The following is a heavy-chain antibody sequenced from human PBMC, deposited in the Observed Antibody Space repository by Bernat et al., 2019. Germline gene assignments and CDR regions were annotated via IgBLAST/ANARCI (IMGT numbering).Heavy chain of an antibody. D-gene: IGHD2-2*01. CDR2: INPNSGGA. Sequence: QVQLVQSGAEVKKPGASVKVSCKASGYSLSDNYMHWVRQAPGQGPEWMGRINPNSGGANYAQKFQGRVTMTRDTSINRAYMELSGLTSDDTAVYYCAGWGGVGHCSRTSCYDGPLGFWGRGTLVTVSS. CDR1: GYSLSDNY. V-gene: IGHV1-2*06. J-gene: IGHJ4*02. CDR3: AGWGGVGHCSRTSCYDGPLGF.